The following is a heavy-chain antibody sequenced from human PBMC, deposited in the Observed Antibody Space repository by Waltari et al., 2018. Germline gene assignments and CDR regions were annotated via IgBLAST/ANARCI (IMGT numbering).Heavy chain of an antibody. CDR2: ISHPGNA. CDR3: ARGGAAVTRPFDY. D-gene: IGHD4-17*01. V-gene: IGHV4-30-4*08. CDR1: DDSLNSRDFY. Sequence: QVELLESGPGLVKPSRTLFLTCTVSDDSLNSRDFYWNWIRQPPGQGLEFVGYISHPGNAYSNPSLKGRVTISMDTSKRQFSLKLNSGTAADTAVYYCARGGAAVTRPFDYWGQGTLVTVSS. J-gene: IGHJ4*02.